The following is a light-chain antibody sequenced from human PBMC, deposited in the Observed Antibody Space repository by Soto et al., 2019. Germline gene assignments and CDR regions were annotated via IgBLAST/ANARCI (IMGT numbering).Light chain of an antibody. CDR3: HQLNNYPIT. CDR1: QGISSY. V-gene: IGKV1-9*01. J-gene: IGKJ5*01. Sequence: IQLPQSPSSVSASLGDRVTITCRASQGISSYLAWYQQKPGEAPKLLIYGASTLQSGVPPRFSGAGSGTDFTLTISSLMPEDLATYYCHQLNNYPITFGQGTRLEIK. CDR2: GAS.